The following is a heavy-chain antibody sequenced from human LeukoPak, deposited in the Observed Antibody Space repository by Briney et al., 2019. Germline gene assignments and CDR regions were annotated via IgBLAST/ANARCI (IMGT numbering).Heavy chain of an antibody. Sequence: GVLRLSCAASGFTFSSYAMSWVRQAPGKGLEWVSAISGSGGSTYYADSVKGRFTISRDNAKNSLYLQMNSLRAEDTAVYYCASAGGGTPGDYWGQGTLVTVSS. V-gene: IGHV3-23*01. D-gene: IGHD3-16*01. J-gene: IGHJ4*02. CDR2: ISGSGGST. CDR1: GFTFSSYA. CDR3: ASAGGGTPGDY.